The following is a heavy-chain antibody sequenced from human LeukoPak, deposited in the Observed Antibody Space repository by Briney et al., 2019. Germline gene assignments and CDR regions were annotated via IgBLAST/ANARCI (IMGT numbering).Heavy chain of an antibody. V-gene: IGHV4-34*01. Sequence: SETLSLTCAVYGGSFSGYYWSWIRQPPGKGLEWIGEINHSGSTNYNPSLKSRVTISLDTSKNHFSLKLSSVTAADTAVYYCARVPYDYVWGSSRYIVYFDYWGQGTLVTVSS. CDR2: INHSGST. J-gene: IGHJ4*02. CDR3: ARVPYDYVWGSSRYIVYFDY. CDR1: GGSFSGYY. D-gene: IGHD3-16*02.